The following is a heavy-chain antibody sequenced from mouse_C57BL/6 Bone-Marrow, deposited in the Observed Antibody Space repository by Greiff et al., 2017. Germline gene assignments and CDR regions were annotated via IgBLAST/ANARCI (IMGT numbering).Heavy chain of an antibody. D-gene: IGHD1-1*01. V-gene: IGHV1-7*01. J-gene: IGHJ4*01. Sequence: QVQLQQSGAELAKPGASVKLSCKASGYTFTSYWMHWVKQRPGQGLEWIGYINPSSGYTKYNQKFKDKATLTADKSSSTAYMQLSSLTYEDSAVYYCARTAITTVVATDYAMDYWGQGTSVTVSS. CDR2: INPSSGYT. CDR3: ARTAITTVVATDYAMDY. CDR1: GYTFTSYW.